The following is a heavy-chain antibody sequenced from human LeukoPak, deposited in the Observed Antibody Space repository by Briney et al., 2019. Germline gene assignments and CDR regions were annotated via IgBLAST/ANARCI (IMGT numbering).Heavy chain of an antibody. CDR1: GGSISSYY. D-gene: IGHD3-10*01. J-gene: IGHJ3*02. Sequence: KPSETLSLTCTVSGGSISSYYWSWIRQPAGKGLEWIGRIYTSGSTNYNPSLKSRVTMSVDTSKNQFSLKLSSVTAADTAVYYCARVVRYYGSGSYIAFDIWGQGTMVTVSS. V-gene: IGHV4-4*07. CDR2: IYTSGST. CDR3: ARVVRYYGSGSYIAFDI.